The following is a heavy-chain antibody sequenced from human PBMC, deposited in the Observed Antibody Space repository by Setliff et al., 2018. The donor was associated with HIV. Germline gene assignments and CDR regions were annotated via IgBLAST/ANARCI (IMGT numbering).Heavy chain of an antibody. CDR2: ISAYNGDT. D-gene: IGHD5-12*01. V-gene: IGHV1-18*01. CDR1: GYTFTSYG. Sequence: ASVKVSCKASGYTFTSYGITWVRQAPGQGLEWMGWISAYNGDTNYAQKFQGRVTMTRDTSISTAYMELSRLRSDDTAVYYCAREFGAGIRQIVAGEFYYMDVWGKGTTVTVSS. J-gene: IGHJ6*03. CDR3: AREFGAGIRQIVAGEFYYMDV.